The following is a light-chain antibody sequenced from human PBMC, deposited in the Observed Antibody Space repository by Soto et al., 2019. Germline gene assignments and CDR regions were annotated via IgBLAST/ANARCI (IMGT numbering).Light chain of an antibody. CDR3: QSYDSRLAGWL. Sequence: QSALTQPPSASGSPGQSVAISCTGTSSDVGGYNYVSWYQQHPGKAPKLMIYEVNKRPSGVPDRFSGSKSGTSASLAISGLQAEDEADYYCQSYDSRLAGWLFGGGTQLTVL. J-gene: IGLJ3*02. V-gene: IGLV2-8*01. CDR2: EVN. CDR1: SSDVGGYNY.